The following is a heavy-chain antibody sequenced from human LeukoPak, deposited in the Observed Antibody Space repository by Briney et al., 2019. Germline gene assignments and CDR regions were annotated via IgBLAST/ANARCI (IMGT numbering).Heavy chain of an antibody. CDR1: GFTFSSYG. Sequence: GGSLRLSCAASGFTFSSYGMHWVRQAPGKGLEWVAFIRYEGSNKYYADSVKGRFTISRDNAKNSLYLQINSLRAEDTAVYYCARVHGAFQFLEWLPDYFDSWGQGILVTVSS. CDR2: IRYEGSNK. J-gene: IGHJ4*02. D-gene: IGHD3-3*01. CDR3: ARVHGAFQFLEWLPDYFDS. V-gene: IGHV3-30*02.